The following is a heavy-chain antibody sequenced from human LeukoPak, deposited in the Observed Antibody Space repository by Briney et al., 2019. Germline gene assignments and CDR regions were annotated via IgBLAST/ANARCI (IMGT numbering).Heavy chain of an antibody. CDR3: AKRLWLQWDNDAFDI. Sequence: GRSLRLSCAASGFTFSSYAMSWVRQAPGKGLEWVSAISGSGGSTYYADSVKGRFTISRDNSKNTLYLQMNSLRAEDTAVYYCAKRLWLQWDNDAFDIWGQGTMVTVSS. CDR1: GFTFSSYA. J-gene: IGHJ3*02. V-gene: IGHV3-23*01. D-gene: IGHD5-24*01. CDR2: ISGSGGST.